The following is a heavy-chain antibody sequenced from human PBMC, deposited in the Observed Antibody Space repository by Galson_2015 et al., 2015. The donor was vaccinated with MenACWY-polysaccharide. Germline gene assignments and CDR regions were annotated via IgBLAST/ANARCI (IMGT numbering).Heavy chain of an antibody. Sequence: SLRLSCAASGFTFRTFPMNWVRQTPGKGLAWVAGISGSGNSAFYADSVRGRFTISRDNSRNTLYLQMNSLRADDTALYYCAKSGGDGVTVFATVPTAPESWGQGTLVTVSS. CDR1: GFTFRTFP. J-gene: IGHJ4*02. D-gene: IGHD2-21*01. CDR3: AKSGGDGVTVFATVPTAPES. CDR2: ISGSGNSA. V-gene: IGHV3-23*01.